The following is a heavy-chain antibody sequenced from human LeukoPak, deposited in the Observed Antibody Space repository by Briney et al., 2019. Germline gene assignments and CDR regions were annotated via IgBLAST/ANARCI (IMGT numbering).Heavy chain of an antibody. D-gene: IGHD1-26*01. J-gene: IGHJ4*02. CDR2: IIPIFGTA. Sequence: GASVKVSCKASGGTFSSYAISWVRQAPGQGLEWMGGIIPIFGTANYAQKFQGRVTITTDESTSTAYMELSSPRSEGTAVYYCAATADSGSPTTPESDYWGQGTLVTVSS. CDR1: GGTFSSYA. CDR3: AATADSGSPTTPESDY. V-gene: IGHV1-69*05.